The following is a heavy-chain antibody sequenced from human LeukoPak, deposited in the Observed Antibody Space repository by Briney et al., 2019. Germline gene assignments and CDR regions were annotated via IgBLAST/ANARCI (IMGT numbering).Heavy chain of an antibody. Sequence: GGSLRLSCAASGFTFSGYAMHWVRQAPGKGLEWVAVISYDGSNKYYADSVKGRFTISRDNSKNTLYIQMNSLRAEDTAVYYCARKYNWDDLYALDIWGQGTMVTVSS. CDR3: ARKYNWDDLYALDI. CDR1: GFTFSGYA. V-gene: IGHV3-30-3*01. CDR2: ISYDGSNK. J-gene: IGHJ3*02. D-gene: IGHD1-1*01.